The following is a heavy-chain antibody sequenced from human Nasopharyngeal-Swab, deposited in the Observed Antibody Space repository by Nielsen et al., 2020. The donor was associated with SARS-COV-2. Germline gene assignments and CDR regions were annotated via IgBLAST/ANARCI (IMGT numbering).Heavy chain of an antibody. CDR1: GGTFSSYA. J-gene: IGHJ5*02. CDR3: AREAAVTYTINCFDP. D-gene: IGHD3-16*01. V-gene: IGHV1-3*01. CDR2: INAGNGNT. Sequence: ASVKVSCKASGGTFSSYAISWVRQAPGQRLEWMGWINAGNGNTKYSQKFQDRVTITRDTSASIAYMELSSLRSEDTAVYYCAREAAVTYTINCFDPWGQGTLVTVSS.